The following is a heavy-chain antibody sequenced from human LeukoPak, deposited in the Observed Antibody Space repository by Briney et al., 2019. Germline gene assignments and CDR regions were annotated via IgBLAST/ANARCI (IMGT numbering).Heavy chain of an antibody. CDR3: ASRTAIRLYYYYMDV. Sequence: GASVKVSCKASGGTFSSYAISWVRQAPGQGLEWMGGIIPIFGTANYAQKFQGRDTITADESTSTAYMELSSLRSEDTAVYYCASRTAIRLYYYYMDVWGKGTTVTVSS. V-gene: IGHV1-69*13. D-gene: IGHD5-18*01. J-gene: IGHJ6*03. CDR2: IIPIFGTA. CDR1: GGTFSSYA.